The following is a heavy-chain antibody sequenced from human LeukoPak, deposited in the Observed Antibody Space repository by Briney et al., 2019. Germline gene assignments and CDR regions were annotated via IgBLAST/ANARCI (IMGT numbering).Heavy chain of an antibody. Sequence: PGKSLRLSCAASGFTFSGYPIHWVRQAPGKGLEWVAVISYDGSNKYYADSVKGRFTISRDNSKNTLYLEMNSLRAEDTAIYYCAKDFLRWGSGWSGGLDYWGQGTLVTVSS. CDR3: AKDFLRWGSGWSGGLDY. CDR2: ISYDGSNK. D-gene: IGHD6-19*01. CDR1: GFTFSGYP. V-gene: IGHV3-30-3*02. J-gene: IGHJ4*02.